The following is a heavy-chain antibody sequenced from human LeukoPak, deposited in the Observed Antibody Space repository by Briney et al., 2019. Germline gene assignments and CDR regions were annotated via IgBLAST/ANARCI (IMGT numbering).Heavy chain of an antibody. CDR2: IYHSGST. V-gene: IGHV4-59*12. J-gene: IGHJ6*02. CDR3: ARDYGDYGMDV. CDR1: GGSISSNY. D-gene: IGHD4-17*01. Sequence: PSETLSLTCTVSGGSISSNYWSWIRQPPGKGLEWIGYIYHSGSTYYNPSLKSRVTISVDRSKNQFSLKLNSVTAADTAVYYCARDYGDYGMDVWGQGTTVTVSS.